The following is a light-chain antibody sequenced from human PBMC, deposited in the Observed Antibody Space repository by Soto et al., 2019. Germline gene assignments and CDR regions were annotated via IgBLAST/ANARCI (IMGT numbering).Light chain of an antibody. CDR3: QQYDSRPWT. CDR1: QSINSW. V-gene: IGKV1-5*03. Sequence: DIQMTQSPSTLSASVGDRVTITCRASQSINSWLAWYQQKPGKAPNLLIYKASSLESGVPSRFSGSGSGTEFMLSISRWQPDYFATYYCQQYDSRPWTFGQGTKVEIK. CDR2: KAS. J-gene: IGKJ1*01.